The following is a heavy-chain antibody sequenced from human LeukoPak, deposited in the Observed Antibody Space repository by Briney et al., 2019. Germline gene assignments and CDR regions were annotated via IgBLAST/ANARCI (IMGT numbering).Heavy chain of an antibody. CDR1: GSMYNYY. V-gene: IGHV4-59*12. Sequence: SETLSLTCTVSGSMYNYYWSWIRQPPGKGLEWIGYIHYSGSTNYNPSLKSRVTMSLDTSKNQVSLKLSSVTAADTAVYYCARASITMVRGVSNWFDPWGQGTLVTVSS. J-gene: IGHJ5*02. D-gene: IGHD3-10*01. CDR2: IHYSGST. CDR3: ARASITMVRGVSNWFDP.